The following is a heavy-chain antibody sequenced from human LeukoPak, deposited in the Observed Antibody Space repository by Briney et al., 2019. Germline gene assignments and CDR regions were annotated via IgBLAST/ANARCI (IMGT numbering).Heavy chain of an antibody. Sequence: ASVKVSCKVSGYTFTDYYMHWVQQAPGKGLEWMGLVDPEDGETIYAEKFQGRVTITADTSTDTAYMELSSLRSEDTAVYYCATDPRRSGSYFFYFDYWGQGTLVTVYS. D-gene: IGHD1-26*01. CDR2: VDPEDGET. CDR1: GYTFTDYY. CDR3: ATDPRRSGSYFFYFDY. V-gene: IGHV1-69-2*01. J-gene: IGHJ4*02.